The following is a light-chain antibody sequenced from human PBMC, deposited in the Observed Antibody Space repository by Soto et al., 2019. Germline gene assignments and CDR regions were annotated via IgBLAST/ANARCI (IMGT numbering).Light chain of an antibody. CDR1: SSDVGGYNY. V-gene: IGLV2-14*01. J-gene: IGLJ1*01. CDR2: DVS. Sequence: QSVLTQPASVSGSPGQSITTSCTGTSSDVGGYNYVSWYQQHPGKAPKLMIYDVSNRPSGVSNRFSGSKSGNTTSLTISGLQAEDEADYYCSSYTSSSTHNYVFGTGIKVTVL. CDR3: SSYTSSSTHNYV.